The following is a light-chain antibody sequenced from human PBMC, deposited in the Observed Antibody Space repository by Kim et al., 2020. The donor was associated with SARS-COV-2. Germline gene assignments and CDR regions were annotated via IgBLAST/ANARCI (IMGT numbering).Light chain of an antibody. CDR2: GAS. Sequence: EIVLTQSPGTLSLSPGERATLSCRASQTVSSSYLAWYQQKPGQAPRLLIYGASSRATGIPDRFSGSGSGTDFTLTISRLEPEDFAMYYCQQYGRSHYTFGQGTKLEI. CDR3: QQYGRSHYT. V-gene: IGKV3-20*01. J-gene: IGKJ2*01. CDR1: QTVSSSY.